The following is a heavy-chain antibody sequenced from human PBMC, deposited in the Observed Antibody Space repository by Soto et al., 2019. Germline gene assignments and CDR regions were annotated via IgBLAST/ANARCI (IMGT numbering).Heavy chain of an antibody. J-gene: IGHJ3*02. D-gene: IGHD3-3*01. CDR1: GYPVTAYY. V-gene: IGHV1-2*02. CDR3: ARGGGVGVAGSAAFDM. CDR2: INPATGAA. Sequence: QLHLVQSGAVVKKPGASVTVSCSASGYPVTAYYMHWVRQAPGRGLEWMGGINPATGAAKYTQTFQGRATMTRDTSTRTVFMELSGLTSEDTPVFYCARGGGVGVAGSAAFDMWGQGTVVTVSS.